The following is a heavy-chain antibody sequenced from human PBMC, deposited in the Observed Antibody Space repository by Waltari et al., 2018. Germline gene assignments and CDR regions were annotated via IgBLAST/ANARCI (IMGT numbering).Heavy chain of an antibody. V-gene: IGHV3-21*04. CDR1: GFTFSSYS. CDR3: AKAGGRDYYDSRGHTKGSYKGMDV. CDR2: ISSSSSYI. J-gene: IGHJ6*02. Sequence: EVQLVESGGGLVKPGGSLRLSCAASGFTFSSYSMNWVRQAPGKGLEWVSSISSSSSYIYYADSVKGRFTISRDNAKNSLYLQMSSLRTEDTGLYYCAKAGGRDYYDSRGHTKGSYKGMDVWGQGTTVTVSS. D-gene: IGHD3-22*01.